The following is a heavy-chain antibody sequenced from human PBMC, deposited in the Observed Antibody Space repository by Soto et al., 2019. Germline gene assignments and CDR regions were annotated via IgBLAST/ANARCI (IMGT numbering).Heavy chain of an antibody. CDR2: ISYDGSNK. CDR3: AKDNCISTSCYRLYNWFDP. D-gene: IGHD2-2*01. J-gene: IGHJ5*02. V-gene: IGHV3-30*18. CDR1: GFTFSSYG. Sequence: GGSLRLSCAASGFTFSSYGMHWVRQAPGKGLEWVAVISYDGSNKYYADTVKGRFTISRDNSKNTLYLQMNSLRAEDTAVYYCAKDNCISTSCYRLYNWFDPWGQGT.